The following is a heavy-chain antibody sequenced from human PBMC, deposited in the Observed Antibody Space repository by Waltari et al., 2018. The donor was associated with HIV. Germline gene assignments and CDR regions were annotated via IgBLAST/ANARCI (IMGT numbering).Heavy chain of an antibody. CDR3: TKGRRGALFGDE. J-gene: IGHJ4*02. CDR1: GYSFIDFD. Sequence: QVQLVQSGAEIKKPRASVRVSCKASGYSFIDFDINWVRRAPGRGLELVGWMNPGNGDAGYGHKFRGRFTLTRDTSTDTAYMEVDNLKSEDTAIYFCTKGRRGALFGDEWGQGTLVTVSS. D-gene: IGHD3-3*01. CDR2: MNPGNGDA. V-gene: IGHV1-8*02.